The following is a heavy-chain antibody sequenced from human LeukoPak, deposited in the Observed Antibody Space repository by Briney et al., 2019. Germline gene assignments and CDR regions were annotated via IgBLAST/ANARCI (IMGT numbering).Heavy chain of an antibody. CDR2: ISYDGRNK. CDR1: GFTFSRYG. Sequence: GRSLRLSCAASGFTFSRYGMHWVRQAPGKGLEWVAVISYDGRNKYYADSVKGRFTISRDNSKNTLYLQMNSLRAEDTAVYYCARGTMFPYYFDYWGQGTLVTVSS. V-gene: IGHV3-30*03. D-gene: IGHD3-10*02. CDR3: ARGTMFPYYFDY. J-gene: IGHJ4*02.